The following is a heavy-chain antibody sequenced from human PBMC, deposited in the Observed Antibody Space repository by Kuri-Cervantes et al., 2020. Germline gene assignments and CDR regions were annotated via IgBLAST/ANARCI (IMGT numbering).Heavy chain of an antibody. CDR3: ARYGSGSYYNGFDDAFDI. Sequence: SETLSLTCAVSGCSISSGGYSWSWIRQPPGKGLEWIGYIYHSGSTYYNPSLKSRVTISVDRSKNQFSLKLSSVTAADTAVYYCARYGSGSYYNGFDDAFDIWGQGTMVTVSS. CDR2: IYHSGST. J-gene: IGHJ3*02. D-gene: IGHD3-10*01. V-gene: IGHV4-30-2*01. CDR1: GCSISSGGYS.